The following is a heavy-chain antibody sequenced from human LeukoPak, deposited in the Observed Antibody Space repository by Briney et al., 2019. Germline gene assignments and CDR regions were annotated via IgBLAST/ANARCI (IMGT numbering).Heavy chain of an antibody. Sequence: GGSQRLFCAASGFSFSTYSMNWARQAPGKGAEWVSSISSSSGDIYYGDSVKGRFNISRDNAKHSLYLQMNSLRVEDTAVYFCTVDTDYFEGLGFPRPALNDYWGQGTLVTVSS. V-gene: IGHV3-21*01. D-gene: IGHD3-22*01. J-gene: IGHJ4*02. CDR2: ISSSSGDI. CDR3: TVDTDYFEGLGFPRPALNDY. CDR1: GFSFSTYS.